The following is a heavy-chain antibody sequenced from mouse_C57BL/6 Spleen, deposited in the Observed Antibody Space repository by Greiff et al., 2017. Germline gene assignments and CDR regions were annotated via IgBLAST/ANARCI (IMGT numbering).Heavy chain of an antibody. V-gene: IGHV1-76*01. D-gene: IGHD2-4*01. J-gene: IGHJ4*01. Sequence: QVQLQQSGAELVRPGASVKLSCKASGYTFTDYYINWVQQRPGQGLEWIARLYPGSGNTYYNEKFKGKATLTAEKSSSTAYMQLSSLTSENSAVYFCARDESYYDSYYAMDYWGQGTSVTVSS. CDR2: LYPGSGNT. CDR3: ARDESYYDSYYAMDY. CDR1: GYTFTDYY.